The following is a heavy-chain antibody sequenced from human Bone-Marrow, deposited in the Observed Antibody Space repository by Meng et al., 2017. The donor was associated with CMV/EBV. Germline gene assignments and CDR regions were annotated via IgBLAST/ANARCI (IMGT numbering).Heavy chain of an antibody. D-gene: IGHD2-2*01. CDR3: AKWSSPDCSSTSCLSSRYGMDV. V-gene: IGHV3-21*04. CDR1: GFTFSSYS. J-gene: IGHJ6*02. Sequence: GGSLRLSCAASGFTFSSYSMNWVRQAPGKGLEWVSSISSSSSYIYYADSVKGRFTISRDNAKNSLYLQMNSLRAEDTAVYYCAKWSSPDCSSTSCLSSRYGMDVWGQGTTVTVSS. CDR2: ISSSSSYI.